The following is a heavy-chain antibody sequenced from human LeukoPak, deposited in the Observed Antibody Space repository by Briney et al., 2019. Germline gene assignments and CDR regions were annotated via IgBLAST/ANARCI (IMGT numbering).Heavy chain of an antibody. D-gene: IGHD3-3*01. J-gene: IGHJ5*02. V-gene: IGHV4-34*01. Sequence: SETLSLTCAAYGGSFSGYYWSWIRQPPGKGLEWIGEINHSGSTNYNPSLKSRVTISVDTSKNQFSLELSSVTAADTAVYYCARGVYYDFWSGYYSNWLDPWGQGTLVTVSS. CDR1: GGSFSGYY. CDR3: ARGVYYDFWSGYYSNWLDP. CDR2: INHSGST.